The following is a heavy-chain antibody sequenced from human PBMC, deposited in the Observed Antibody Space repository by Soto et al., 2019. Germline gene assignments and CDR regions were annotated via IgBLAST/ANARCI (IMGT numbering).Heavy chain of an antibody. J-gene: IGHJ4*02. CDR1: GFNLSHPW. CDR3: TTGIYYDILTGYHNVAY. CDR2: IKSKTDGGTA. D-gene: IGHD3-9*01. V-gene: IGHV3-15*01. Sequence: LRLSCVASGFNLSHPWMTWVRQAAGKGLEWVGRIKSKTDGGTADYAAPVKGRATISRDDSKNTVYLQMNSLKTEDTAVYYCTTGIYYDILTGYHNVAYWGQGALVTSPQ.